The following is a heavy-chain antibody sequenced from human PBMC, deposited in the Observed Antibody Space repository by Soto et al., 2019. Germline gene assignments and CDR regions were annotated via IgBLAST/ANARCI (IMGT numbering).Heavy chain of an antibody. Sequence: SETLSLTCTVSGGSISSGGYYWSWIRQHPGKGLEWIGYIYYSGSTYYNPSLKSRVTISVDTSKNQFSLKLSSVTAADTAVYYCARYSNYVPRGWFDPWGQGTLVTVSS. J-gene: IGHJ5*02. CDR3: ARYSNYVPRGWFDP. CDR2: IYYSGST. D-gene: IGHD4-4*01. CDR1: GGSISSGGYY. V-gene: IGHV4-31*03.